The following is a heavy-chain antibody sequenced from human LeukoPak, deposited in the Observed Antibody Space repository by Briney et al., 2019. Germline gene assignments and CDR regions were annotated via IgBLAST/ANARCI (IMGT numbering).Heavy chain of an antibody. CDR1: GGSISSRSFQ. Sequence: PSQTLSLTCTVSGGSISSRSFQWSWIRQPAGKGLEWIGRIYTSGTINYNPSLKSRVSISVDTSKNRISLKLSSVTAADTAVYYCARSDYGDYVFDYWGQGTLVTVSS. CDR2: IYTSGTI. D-gene: IGHD4-17*01. CDR3: ARSDYGDYVFDY. V-gene: IGHV4-61*02. J-gene: IGHJ4*02.